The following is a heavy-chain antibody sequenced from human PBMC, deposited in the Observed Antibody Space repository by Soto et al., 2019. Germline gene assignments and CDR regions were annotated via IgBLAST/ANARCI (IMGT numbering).Heavy chain of an antibody. CDR1: GYTFTSYA. D-gene: IGHD2-2*01. V-gene: IGHV1-3*01. J-gene: IGHJ6*02. CDR3: ARLHSTTYYYYYGVDV. CDR2: SNAGNGNT. Sequence: QVQLVQSGAEVKKPGASVKVSCKSSGYTFTSYAIHWVRQAPGQRLEWMGWSNAGNGNTKYSQKFQGRVTITRDTSASTAYMELSSLRSEDTAVYYCARLHSTTYYYYYGVDVWGQGTTFTVSS.